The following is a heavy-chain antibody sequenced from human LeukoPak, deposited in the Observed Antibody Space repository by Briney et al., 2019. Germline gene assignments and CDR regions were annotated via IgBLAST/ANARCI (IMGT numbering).Heavy chain of an antibody. Sequence: SETLSLTCTVSGGSMSPHYWSWIRQPPGKGLEWIGEINHSGSTNYNPSLKSRVTISVDTSKNQFSLKLSSVTAADTAVYYCARRKHHAFDIWGQGTMVTVSS. CDR2: INHSGST. J-gene: IGHJ3*02. CDR1: GGSMSPHY. V-gene: IGHV4-34*01. CDR3: ARRKHHAFDI.